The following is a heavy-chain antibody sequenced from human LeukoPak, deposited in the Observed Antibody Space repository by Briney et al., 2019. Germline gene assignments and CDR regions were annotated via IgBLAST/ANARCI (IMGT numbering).Heavy chain of an antibody. CDR2: IYYSGYT. J-gene: IGHJ4*02. CDR1: GGSISSYY. D-gene: IGHD3-10*01. Sequence: KPSETLSLTCTVSGGSISSYYWSWIRQPPGKGLEWIGCIYYSGYTNYKSSLKSRVTISVDTSKNQFSLKLSSVTAADTAVCYCARKQYGSGLFDYWGQGTLVTVSS. V-gene: IGHV4-59*01. CDR3: ARKQYGSGLFDY.